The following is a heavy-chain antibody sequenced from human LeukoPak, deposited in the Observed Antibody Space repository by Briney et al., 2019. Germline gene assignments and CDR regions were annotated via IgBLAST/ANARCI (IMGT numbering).Heavy chain of an antibody. CDR1: GYTFTSYA. V-gene: IGHV1-3*01. D-gene: IGHD6-13*01. CDR3: ARVLGIAAAGTLGY. J-gene: IGHJ4*02. CDR2: INAGNGNT. Sequence: GASVKVSCKASGYTFTSYAMHWVRQAPGQRLEWMGWINAGNGNTKYSQKFQGRVTITRDTSASTAYMELSSLRSEDTAVYYCARVLGIAAAGTLGYWGQGTLVTVSS.